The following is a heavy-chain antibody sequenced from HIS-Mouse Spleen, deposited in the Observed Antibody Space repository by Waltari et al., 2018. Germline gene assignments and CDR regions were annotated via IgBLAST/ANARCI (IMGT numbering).Heavy chain of an antibody. CDR2: IIPILGIA. Sequence: QVQLVQSGAEVKKPGSSVKVSCQASGGTFRRYAISWVRQAPGQGLEWMGRIIPILGIANYAQKFQGRVTITADKSTSTAYMELSSLRSEDTAVYYCARAHGDYDAFDIWGQGTMVTVSS. CDR1: GGTFRRYA. CDR3: ARAHGDYDAFDI. D-gene: IGHD4-17*01. J-gene: IGHJ3*02. V-gene: IGHV1-69*04.